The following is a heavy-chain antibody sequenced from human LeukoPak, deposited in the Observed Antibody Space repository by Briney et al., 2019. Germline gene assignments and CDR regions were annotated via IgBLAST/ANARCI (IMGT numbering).Heavy chain of an antibody. CDR1: GDCVYTNSAA. D-gene: IGHD1-26*01. J-gene: IGHJ5*02. V-gene: IGHV6-1*01. CDR3: VRGGTGGSTVGPTCAFDP. CDR2: TYYRSKWYD. Sequence: SPTLSLTCAISGDCVYTNSAAWNWIRQSPSRGLQWLGRTYYRSKWYDDYAVSVKSRITINPDTSKNQFSLQLNSVTPEDTAVYYCVRGGTGGSTVGPTCAFDPWGQGTLVTVSS.